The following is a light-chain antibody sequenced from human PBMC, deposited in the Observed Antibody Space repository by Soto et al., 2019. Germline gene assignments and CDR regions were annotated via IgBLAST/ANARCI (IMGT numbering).Light chain of an antibody. V-gene: IGKV1-12*01. Sequence: DIPMTQSPSSVSASVGDRVTITCRASQGISSWLAWYQQKPGKAPRLLIDAASSLQSGVPPRFSGTGSGTDFTLTISNLQPEDFATYFCQQANSYPLSFGGGTKVEIK. J-gene: IGKJ4*01. CDR1: QGISSW. CDR2: AAS. CDR3: QQANSYPLS.